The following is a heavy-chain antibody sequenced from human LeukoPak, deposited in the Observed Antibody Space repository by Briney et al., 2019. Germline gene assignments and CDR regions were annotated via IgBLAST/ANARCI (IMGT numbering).Heavy chain of an antibody. V-gene: IGHV3-23*01. D-gene: IGHD3-3*01. J-gene: IGHJ4*02. CDR1: GITFSNYV. Sequence: GSLRLSCAASGITFSNYVMSWVRQAPGKGLEWVSAISGGGRNTYYADSVKGRFTISRDNSKNTLYLQMNSLRAEDTAVYYCAKYGEFLEWLSHHFDYWGQGTLVTVSS. CDR2: ISGGGRNT. CDR3: AKYGEFLEWLSHHFDY.